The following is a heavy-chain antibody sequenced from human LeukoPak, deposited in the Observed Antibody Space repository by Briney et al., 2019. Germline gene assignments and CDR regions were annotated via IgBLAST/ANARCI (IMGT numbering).Heavy chain of an antibody. CDR2: INHSGST. CDR1: GGSFSGYY. D-gene: IGHD3-10*01. J-gene: IGHJ4*02. CDR3: ARRPVNYYGSGSYRY. Sequence: SETLSLTCAVYGGSFSGYYWSWIRQPPGKGLEWIGEINHSGSTNYNPSLKNRVTISVDTSKNQFSLKLSSVTAADTAVYYCARRPVNYYGSGSYRYWGQGTLVTVSS. V-gene: IGHV4-34*01.